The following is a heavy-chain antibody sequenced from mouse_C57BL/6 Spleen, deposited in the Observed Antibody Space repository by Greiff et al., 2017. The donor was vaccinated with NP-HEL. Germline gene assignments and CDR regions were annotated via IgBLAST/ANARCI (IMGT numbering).Heavy chain of an antibody. CDR3: ARGLIYYDYDPFAY. D-gene: IGHD2-4*01. CDR2: IYPGDGDT. CDR1: GYAFSSYW. J-gene: IGHJ3*01. Sequence: QVQLQQSGAELVKPGASVKISCKASGYAFSSYWMNWVKQRPGKGLEWIGQIYPGDGDTNYIGKFKGKATLTADKSSSTAYMQLSSLTSEDSAVYFCARGLIYYDYDPFAYWGQGTLVTVAA. V-gene: IGHV1-80*01.